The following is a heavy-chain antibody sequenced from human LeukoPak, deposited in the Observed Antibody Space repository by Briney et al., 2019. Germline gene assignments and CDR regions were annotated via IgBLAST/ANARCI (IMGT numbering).Heavy chain of an antibody. D-gene: IGHD3-22*01. J-gene: IGHJ4*02. Sequence: ASVKVSCKASGYSFTVYFIHCVTHAPGQGLEWRGCIDPNSGDTKYAQKFQGRVSMPRDTSTRTAYMELSRLRSDDTAVYFCARSGSTGYSLDYWGQGTLVTVSS. CDR2: IDPNSGDT. CDR1: GYSFTVYF. CDR3: ARSGSTGYSLDY. V-gene: IGHV1-2*02.